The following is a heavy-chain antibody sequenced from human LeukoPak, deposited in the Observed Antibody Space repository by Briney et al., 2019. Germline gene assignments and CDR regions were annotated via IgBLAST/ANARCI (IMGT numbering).Heavy chain of an antibody. Sequence: GGSLRLSCAASGFTFSSYWMSWVRQAPGKGLEWVANIKQDGSEKYYVDSVKGRFTISRDNSKNTLYLQMNSLRAEDTAVYYCAKGGGYSYGTLSDFDYWGQGTLVTVSS. CDR3: AKGGGYSYGTLSDFDY. CDR2: IKQDGSEK. D-gene: IGHD5-18*01. J-gene: IGHJ4*02. V-gene: IGHV3-7*03. CDR1: GFTFSSYW.